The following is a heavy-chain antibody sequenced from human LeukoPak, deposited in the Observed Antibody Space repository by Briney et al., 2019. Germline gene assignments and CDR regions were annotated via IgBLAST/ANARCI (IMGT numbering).Heavy chain of an antibody. J-gene: IGHJ5*02. Sequence: GGSLRLSCAASGFTFSSYARHWVRQAPGKGLEWVAVISYDGSNKYYADSVKGRFTISRDNSKNTLYLQMNSLRAEDTAVYYCARVITDNWFDPWGQGTLVTVSS. CDR1: GFTFSSYA. V-gene: IGHV3-30-3*01. CDR3: ARVITDNWFDP. CDR2: ISYDGSNK. D-gene: IGHD3-22*01.